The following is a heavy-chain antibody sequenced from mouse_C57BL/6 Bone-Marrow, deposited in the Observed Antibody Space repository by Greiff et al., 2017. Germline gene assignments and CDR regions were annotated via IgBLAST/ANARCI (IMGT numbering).Heavy chain of an antibody. CDR2: FYPGSGSI. Sequence: VQLQQSGAELVKPGASVKLSCKASGYTFTEYTIHWVKQRSGQGLEWIGWFYPGSGSIKYNEKFKDKATLTADKSSSTVYMELSRLTSEDSAVYFCARHEGRDYYGSDWYFDVWGTGTTVTVSS. CDR1: GYTFTEYT. CDR3: ARHEGRDYYGSDWYFDV. D-gene: IGHD1-1*01. J-gene: IGHJ1*03. V-gene: IGHV1-62-2*01.